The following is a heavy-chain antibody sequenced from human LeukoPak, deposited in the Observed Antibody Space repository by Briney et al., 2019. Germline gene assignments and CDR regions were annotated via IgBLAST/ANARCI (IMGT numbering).Heavy chain of an antibody. J-gene: IGHJ4*02. CDR2: VYYSGST. V-gene: IGHV4-59*01. Sequence: SETLSLTCSVSGASISSYYWSWIRQPPGKGLEWIGYVYYSGSTNDNPSLKSRVTMSVDTSKKQCSLNLRSVTAADTAVYYCARDRWLDFWSQGTLVTVSS. CDR3: ARDRWLDF. D-gene: IGHD2-15*01. CDR1: GASISSYY.